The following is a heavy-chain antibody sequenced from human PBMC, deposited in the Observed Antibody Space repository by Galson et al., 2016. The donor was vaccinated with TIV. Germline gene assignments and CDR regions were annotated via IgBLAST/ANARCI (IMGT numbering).Heavy chain of an antibody. CDR3: ARGRWGNSAVAYYYHFDV. V-gene: IGHV4-34*01. CDR1: GGSLSGSQ. Sequence: SETLSLTCAVFGGSLSGSQWSWVRQSPEKGLEWLAEINHFGSANYKPSLKSRLTISIDTSKKQFSLKMTSMTAADSAVYYCARGRWGNSAVAYYYHFDVWGEGTTVT. D-gene: IGHD3-16*01. J-gene: IGHJ6*03. CDR2: INHFGSA.